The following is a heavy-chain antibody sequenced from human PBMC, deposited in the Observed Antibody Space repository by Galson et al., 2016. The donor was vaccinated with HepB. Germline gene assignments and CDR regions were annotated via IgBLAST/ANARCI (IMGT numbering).Heavy chain of an antibody. CDR1: GFTFGDYA. CDR3: YRDPQRYLGNAFDI. CDR2: IRSKAYGGTT. J-gene: IGHJ3*02. Sequence: SLRLSCAASGFTFGDYAMSWFRQAPGKGLEWVGFIRSKAYGGTTEYAASVKGRFTISRDDSKSIAYLQMNSLKTEDTAVYYCYRDPQRYLGNAFDIWGQGTMVTVSS. D-gene: IGHD3-9*01. V-gene: IGHV3-49*03.